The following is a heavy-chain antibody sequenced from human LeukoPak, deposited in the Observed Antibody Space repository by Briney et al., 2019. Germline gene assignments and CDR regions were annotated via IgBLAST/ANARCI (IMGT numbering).Heavy chain of an antibody. CDR3: ATYYYDNTGLI. CDR1: GLTLSYYW. J-gene: IGHJ4*02. V-gene: IGHV3-7*01. D-gene: IGHD3-22*01. Sequence: PGGSLGLSCAASGLTLSYYWMSWVRQAPGKGLEWVANINQDGSEKYYVDSVKGRSTISRDNAKNSLYLQMNSLRAEDAAVYYCATYYYDNTGLIWGQGTLVTVSS. CDR2: INQDGSEK.